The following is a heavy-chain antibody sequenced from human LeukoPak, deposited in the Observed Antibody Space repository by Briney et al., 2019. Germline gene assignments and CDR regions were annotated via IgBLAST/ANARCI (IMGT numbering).Heavy chain of an antibody. CDR1: GVRFSASG. CDR3: ATETIGRHYDY. V-gene: IGHV3-21*01. CDR2: IGSTGTER. Sequence: GGSLRLSCAASGVRFSASGINWVRQAPGKGLECVSSIGSTGTERYYADSVKRRFTISRDNAKNSLYLQMNSLRAEDTAVYYCATETIGRHYDYWGQGTLLSVSS. D-gene: IGHD1-14*01. J-gene: IGHJ4*02.